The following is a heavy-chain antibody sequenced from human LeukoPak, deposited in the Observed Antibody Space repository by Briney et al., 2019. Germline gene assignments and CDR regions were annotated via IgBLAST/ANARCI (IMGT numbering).Heavy chain of an antibody. V-gene: IGHV3-23*01. CDR2: ISGSGGST. J-gene: IGHJ4*02. CDR1: GFTFSSYA. Sequence: GGSLRLSCAASGFTFSSYAMSWVRQAPGKGLEWVSAISGSGGSTYYADSVKGRFTISRDNSKNTLYLQMNSLRAEDTAVYYCAKDVRDIVVVVAAPVDYWGQGTLVTVSS. CDR3: AKDVRDIVVVVAAPVDY. D-gene: IGHD2-15*01.